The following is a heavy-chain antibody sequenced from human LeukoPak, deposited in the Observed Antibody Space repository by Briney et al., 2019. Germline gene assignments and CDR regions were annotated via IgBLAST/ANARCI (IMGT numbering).Heavy chain of an antibody. Sequence: SETLSLACTVSGASIIPYYWSWIRQPPGKGLDWIAYIHSNGNTGYNPSLKSRLTISVDTSKNHFSLKVTSMTTADTGVYYCARSLPGAIGAADFWGQGTLVTVSS. CDR2: IHSNGNT. D-gene: IGHD6-13*01. V-gene: IGHV4-59*01. CDR3: ARSLPGAIGAADF. J-gene: IGHJ4*02. CDR1: GASIIPYY.